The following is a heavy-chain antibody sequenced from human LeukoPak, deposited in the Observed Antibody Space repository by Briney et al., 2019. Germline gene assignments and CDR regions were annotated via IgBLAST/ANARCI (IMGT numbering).Heavy chain of an antibody. V-gene: IGHV4-34*01. CDR2: INHSGST. D-gene: IGHD2-2*01. CDR3: ARGFVVVPAASRFDP. J-gene: IGHJ5*02. CDR1: GGSFSGYY. Sequence: SETLSLTCAVYGGSFSGYYWSWIRQPPGKGLEWIGEINHSGSTNYNPSLKSRVTISVDTSKNQFPLKLSSVTAADTAVYYCARGFVVVPAASRFDPWGQGTLVTVSS.